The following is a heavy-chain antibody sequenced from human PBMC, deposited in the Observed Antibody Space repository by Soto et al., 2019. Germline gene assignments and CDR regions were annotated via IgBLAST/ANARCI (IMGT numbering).Heavy chain of an antibody. Sequence: EVQLLESGGDLGQPGGSLRLSCVASGYVFSNYAMAWVRQVPGKGLQWVSRIDGSGAAPYGDAVKGRLTMSRDNSKNTLFLQLDTLRVADTAVYFCAREDSNRTFAFDAWAKGTWAAASS. D-gene: IGHD3-16*01. V-gene: IGHV3-23*01. CDR3: AREDSNRTFAFDA. CDR2: IDGSGAA. CDR1: GYVFSNYA. J-gene: IGHJ3*01.